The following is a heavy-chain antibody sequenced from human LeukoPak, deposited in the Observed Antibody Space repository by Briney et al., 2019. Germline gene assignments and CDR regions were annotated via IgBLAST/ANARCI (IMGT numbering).Heavy chain of an antibody. J-gene: IGHJ4*02. CDR3: AKGTTYDSNADYYFDY. Sequence: GGSLRLSCVASEFTFSTYVMSWVRQAPGQGLEWVSGISGSGTTTYYADSVKGRFTISRDNSKNTLSLQMNSPRAEDTAVYHCAKGTTYDSNADYYFDYWGQGTLVTVSS. CDR2: ISGSGTTT. V-gene: IGHV3-23*01. D-gene: IGHD3-22*01. CDR1: EFTFSTYV.